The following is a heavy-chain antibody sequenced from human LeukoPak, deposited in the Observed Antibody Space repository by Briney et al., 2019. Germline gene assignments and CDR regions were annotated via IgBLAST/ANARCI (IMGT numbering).Heavy chain of an antibody. J-gene: IGHJ4*02. Sequence: GGSLRLTCAASGFTFRRYWMHWVRQAPGEGLVWVSRINPDGSHTTYADAVEGRFTISRDNAKNTVYLQMDSLRAEDTAIYYCAKGDSSAYFSPLDSWGQGTLVTVSS. CDR3: AKGDSSAYFSPLDS. D-gene: IGHD3-22*01. V-gene: IGHV3-74*01. CDR1: GFTFRRYW. CDR2: INPDGSHT.